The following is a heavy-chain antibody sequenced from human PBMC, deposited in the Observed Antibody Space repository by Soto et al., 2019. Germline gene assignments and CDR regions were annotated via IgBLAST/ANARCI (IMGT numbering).Heavy chain of an antibody. Sequence: SETLSLTCAVYGGSFSGHSCTWIRQSPWKGLEWIGDINHSGRVNYSPSLKSRVTISLDTSKKQFSLNLSAMTGADTAMYYCSTRAYDTNGYYRFDPFGQGTLITFSS. D-gene: IGHD3-22*01. CDR2: INHSGRV. CDR3: STRAYDTNGYYRFDP. V-gene: IGHV4-34*01. CDR1: GGSFSGHS. J-gene: IGHJ5*01.